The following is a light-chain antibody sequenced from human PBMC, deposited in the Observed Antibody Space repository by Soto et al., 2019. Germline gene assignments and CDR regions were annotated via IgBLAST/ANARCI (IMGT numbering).Light chain of an antibody. CDR3: QSYDSSLSGPWV. CDR2: GNN. J-gene: IGLJ3*02. Sequence: QSVLTQPPSVSGAPGQRVTISCTGSSSNIGAGYDVHWYQQLPGTAPKLLIYGNNNRPSGVPDRFSGSKSGTSASLAITGLQAEDGADYYCQSYDSSLSGPWVFGGGTKLTVL. CDR1: SSNIGAGYD. V-gene: IGLV1-40*01.